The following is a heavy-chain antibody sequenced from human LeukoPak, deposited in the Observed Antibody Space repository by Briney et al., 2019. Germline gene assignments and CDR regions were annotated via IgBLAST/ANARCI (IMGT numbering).Heavy chain of an antibody. CDR2: IWYGGSNK. Sequence: GGSLRLSCAASGFTFSSFSMNWVRQAPGKGLEWVAVIWYGGSNKYYADSVKGRFTISRDNSKNTLYLQMNSLRAEDTAVYYCVKEMATRGYSYGDHDAFDIWGQGTMVTVSS. D-gene: IGHD5-18*01. CDR1: GFTFSSFS. V-gene: IGHV3-30*02. J-gene: IGHJ3*02. CDR3: VKEMATRGYSYGDHDAFDI.